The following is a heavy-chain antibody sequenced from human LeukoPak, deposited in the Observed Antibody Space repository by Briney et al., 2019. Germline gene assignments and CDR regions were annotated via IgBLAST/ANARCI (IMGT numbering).Heavy chain of an antibody. D-gene: IGHD4-17*01. J-gene: IGHJ4*02. CDR3: ARVKFGDYAIDY. CDR2: ISSSSSYI. CDR1: GFTFSTYS. Sequence: GGSLRLSCAASGFTFSTYSMNWVRQAPGKGLEWVSSISSSSSYIFYADSVKGRFTVSRDNAENSLYLQMNSLRAEDTAVYYCARVKFGDYAIDYWGQGTLVTVSS. V-gene: IGHV3-21*01.